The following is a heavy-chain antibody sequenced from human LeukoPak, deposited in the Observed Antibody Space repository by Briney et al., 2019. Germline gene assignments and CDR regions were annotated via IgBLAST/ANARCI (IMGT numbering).Heavy chain of an antibody. D-gene: IGHD2-2*01. Sequence: GESLKISCKGSGYSFTSYWIGWVRQMPGKGLEWVGIIYPGDSDTRYSPSFQGQVTISADKSISTAYLQWSSLKASDTAMYYCARQDIVVVGAFDIWGQGTMVTVSS. CDR3: ARQDIVVVGAFDI. V-gene: IGHV5-51*01. J-gene: IGHJ3*02. CDR1: GYSFTSYW. CDR2: IYPGDSDT.